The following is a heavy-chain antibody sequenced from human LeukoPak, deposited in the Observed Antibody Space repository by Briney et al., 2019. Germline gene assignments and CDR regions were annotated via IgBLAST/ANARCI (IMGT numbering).Heavy chain of an antibody. D-gene: IGHD3-10*01. CDR1: GGSLSSYY. V-gene: IGHV4-59*01. Sequence: PSETLSLTCTVSGGSLSSYYWSWIRQPPGKGLEWIGYVYYSGSTNYNPSLKSPVAISIDASKNQFSLKLSSVTAADTAMYYCARAAPSYYGSGSLGSYYYGMDVWGQGTTVTVSS. CDR3: ARAAPSYYGSGSLGSYYYGMDV. CDR2: VYYSGST. J-gene: IGHJ6*02.